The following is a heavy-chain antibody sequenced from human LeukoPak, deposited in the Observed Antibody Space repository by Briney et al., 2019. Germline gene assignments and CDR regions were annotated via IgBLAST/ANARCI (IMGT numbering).Heavy chain of an antibody. V-gene: IGHV3-74*01. D-gene: IGHD2-15*01. Sequence: PGGSLRLSCAASGFTFSSYWMHWVRQPPGKGPVWVSRINNDGSGTTYADSVKGRFTISRDDAKNTLYLQMNSLRAEDTAVYYCVRGGESTWSWGQGTLVTVSS. J-gene: IGHJ5*02. CDR2: INNDGSGT. CDR1: GFTFSSYW. CDR3: VRGGESTWS.